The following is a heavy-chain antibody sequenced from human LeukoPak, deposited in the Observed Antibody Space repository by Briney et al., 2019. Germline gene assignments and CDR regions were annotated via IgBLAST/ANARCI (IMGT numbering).Heavy chain of an antibody. J-gene: IGHJ4*02. Sequence: SVKVSCKASGGTFSSYAISWVRQAPGQGLEWMGGIIPIFGTANYAQKFQGRVTITADESTSTAYMELSSLRSEDTAVYYCARSYDILTGSHYWGQGTLVTVSS. CDR2: IIPIFGTA. V-gene: IGHV1-69*13. D-gene: IGHD3-9*01. CDR3: ARSYDILTGSHY. CDR1: GGTFSSYA.